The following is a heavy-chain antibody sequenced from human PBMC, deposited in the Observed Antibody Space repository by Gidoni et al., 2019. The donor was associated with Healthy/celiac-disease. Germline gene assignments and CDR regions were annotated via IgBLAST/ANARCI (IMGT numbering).Heavy chain of an antibody. CDR2: IKQDGSEK. J-gene: IGHJ4*02. CDR1: GFTFSGYW. V-gene: IGHV3-7*01. Sequence: EVQLVESGGGLVQPGGSLRLSCAASGFTFSGYWMSWVRQAPGKGLEWVANIKQDGSEKYYVDSVKGRFTISRDNAKNSLYLQMNSLRAEDTAVYYCARDRGGYYGSGSYYTFDYWGQGTLVTVSS. D-gene: IGHD3-10*01. CDR3: ARDRGGYYGSGSYYTFDY.